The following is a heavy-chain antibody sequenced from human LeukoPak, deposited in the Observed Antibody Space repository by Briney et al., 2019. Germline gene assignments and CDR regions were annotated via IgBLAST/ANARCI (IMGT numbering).Heavy chain of an antibody. D-gene: IGHD3-22*01. CDR2: IIPIFGTA. V-gene: IGHV1-69*13. CDR3: ARDPLDYYDSSGHFDY. CDR1: GGTFSSYA. Sequence: SVKVSCKASGGTFSSYAISWVRQAPGQGLEWMGGIIPIFGTANYAQKFQGRVTITADESTSTAYMELSSLRSEDTAVCYCARDPLDYYDSSGHFDYWGQGTLVTVSS. J-gene: IGHJ4*02.